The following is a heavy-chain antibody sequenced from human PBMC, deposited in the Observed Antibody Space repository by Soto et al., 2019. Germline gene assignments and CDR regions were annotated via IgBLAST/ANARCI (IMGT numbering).Heavy chain of an antibody. J-gene: IGHJ6*02. D-gene: IGHD3-10*01. CDR3: AKDYYGSGSYYPHYHYGMDV. CDR2: ISYDGSNK. CDR1: GFTFSSYG. V-gene: IGHV3-30*18. Sequence: SLKLYCSGPGFTFSSYGMHWVRQPPGNGLQWVAVISYDGSNKYYADSVKGRFTISRDNSKNTLYLQMNSLSAEDTAVYYCAKDYYGSGSYYPHYHYGMDVWGQGTPVTVSS.